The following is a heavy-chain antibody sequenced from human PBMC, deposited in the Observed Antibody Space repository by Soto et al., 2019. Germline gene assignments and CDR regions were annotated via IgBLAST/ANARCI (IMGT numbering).Heavy chain of an antibody. V-gene: IGHV3-33*01. D-gene: IGHD3-3*01. Sequence: GGSLRLSCAASGFTFSSYGMHWVRQAPGKGLEWVAVIWYDGSNKYYADSVKGRFTISRDNSKNTLYLQMNSLRAEDTAVYYCARGPFNPSRFLEWCPKYWGQGTLVTVSS. CDR3: ARGPFNPSRFLEWCPKY. CDR2: IWYDGSNK. CDR1: GFTFSSYG. J-gene: IGHJ4*02.